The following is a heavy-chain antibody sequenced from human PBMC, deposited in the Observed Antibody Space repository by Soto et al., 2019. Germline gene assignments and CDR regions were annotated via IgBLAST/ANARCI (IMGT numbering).Heavy chain of an antibody. CDR2: ISYDGSNK. Sequence: QVQLVESGGGVVQPGRSLRLSCAASGFTFSSYGMHWVRQAPGKGLEWVAVISYDGSNKYYADSVKGRFTISRDNSKNTLYLQLNSLRAEDTAVYYCAKDDLWFGEFFPREGMVGWGQGTTVTVSS. CDR1: GFTFSSYG. D-gene: IGHD3-10*01. V-gene: IGHV3-30*18. J-gene: IGHJ6*02. CDR3: AKDDLWFGEFFPREGMVG.